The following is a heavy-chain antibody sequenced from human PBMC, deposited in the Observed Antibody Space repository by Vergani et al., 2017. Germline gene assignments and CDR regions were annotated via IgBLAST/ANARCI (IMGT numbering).Heavy chain of an antibody. Sequence: QVLLVQSGAEVKKPGASVRVSCKTSGYTFTNYYIHWLRQAPGQAFEWMGILNPTTGHTTSAQKFMGRVDMTRDPSTDTSTRTVQMTLSSLGSEDTAVYYCARSIGYCAGATCRTCYFDHWGQGTRVTVSS. CDR3: ARSIGYCAGATCRTCYFDH. V-gene: IGHV1-46*01. CDR2: LNPTTGHT. CDR1: GYTFTNYY. J-gene: IGHJ5*02. D-gene: IGHD2-8*02.